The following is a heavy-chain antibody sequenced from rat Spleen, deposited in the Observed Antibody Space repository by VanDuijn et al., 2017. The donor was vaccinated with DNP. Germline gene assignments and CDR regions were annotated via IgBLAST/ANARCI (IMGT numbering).Heavy chain of an antibody. CDR2: IIYDGRGA. J-gene: IGHJ2*01. D-gene: IGHD1-11*01. CDR1: GFIFSDYA. CDR3: TRRGIYGGYDC. V-gene: IGHV5-17*01. Sequence: EVQLVESGGGLVQPGNSLRLSCAASGFIFSDYAMAWVRQSPKMGLEWVATIIYDGRGAFYRDSVTGRFTISRDFAKSTLYLQMDSLRSEDSATYYCTRRGIYGGYDCWGQGVMVTVSS.